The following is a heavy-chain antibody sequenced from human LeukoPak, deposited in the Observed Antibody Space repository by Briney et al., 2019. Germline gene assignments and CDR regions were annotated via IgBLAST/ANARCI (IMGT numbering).Heavy chain of an antibody. CDR1: GYTFTNFG. D-gene: IGHD3-16*01. CDR2: ISAYNGNT. Sequence: ASVTVSFTSSGYTFTNFGISWVRHAPGQGLEWMGWISAYNGNTNYAQKLQGRVTMTTDTSTSTAYMELSSLRSGDTAVYYCARAPDPYYYAFDIWGQGTMVTASS. J-gene: IGHJ3*02. CDR3: ARAPDPYYYAFDI. V-gene: IGHV1-18*01.